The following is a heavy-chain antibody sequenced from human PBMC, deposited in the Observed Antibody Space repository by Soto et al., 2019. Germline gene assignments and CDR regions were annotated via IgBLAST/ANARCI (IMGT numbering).Heavy chain of an antibody. V-gene: IGHV3-21*01. Sequence: EVQLVESGGGLVKPGGSLRLSCAASGFTFSSYSMNWVRQAPGKGLEWVSCISSSSSNKYYADSVKGRFTISRDNAKNSLYLQVSSLRSEDTAVYYCARDRGSSSLYAGGWFDPWGQGTLVTVSS. CDR2: ISSSSSNK. D-gene: IGHD6-13*01. J-gene: IGHJ5*02. CDR3: ARDRGSSSLYAGGWFDP. CDR1: GFTFSSYS.